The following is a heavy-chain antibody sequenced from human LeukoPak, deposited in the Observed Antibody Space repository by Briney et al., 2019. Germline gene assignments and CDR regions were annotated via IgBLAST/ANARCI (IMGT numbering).Heavy chain of an antibody. D-gene: IGHD3-22*01. Sequence: GESLQISGKGSGYSFIGYWIGWVRQMPGKGLEGMGIIYPGDSDTRYSPSFQGQVTISADKSISTAYLQWSSLKASDTAMYYCARAPYYYDTSGYYFGYWGQGTLVTVSS. J-gene: IGHJ4*02. V-gene: IGHV5-51*01. CDR3: ARAPYYYDTSGYYFGY. CDR1: GYSFIGYW. CDR2: IYPGDSDT.